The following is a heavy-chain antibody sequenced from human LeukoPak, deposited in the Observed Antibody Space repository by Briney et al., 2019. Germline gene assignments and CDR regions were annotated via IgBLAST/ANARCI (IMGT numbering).Heavy chain of an antibody. V-gene: IGHV1-2*02. CDR1: GYTFTGYY. J-gene: IGHJ5*02. Sequence: RASVKVSCKASGYTFTGYYMHWVRQAPGQGLEWMGWINPNSGGTNFAQKFQGRVTMTRDTSISTAYMEQSRLRSDDTAVYYCAREKRVAGSRGGFDPWGQGTLVTVST. CDR2: INPNSGGT. D-gene: IGHD6-19*01. CDR3: AREKRVAGSRGGFDP.